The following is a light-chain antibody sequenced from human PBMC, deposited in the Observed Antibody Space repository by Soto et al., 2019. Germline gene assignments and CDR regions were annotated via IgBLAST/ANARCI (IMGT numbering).Light chain of an antibody. CDR1: QTISSW. CDR2: KAS. J-gene: IGKJ1*01. Sequence: DSQMTQSPSTLSGSVGDRVTITCRASQTISSWLAWYQQKPGKAPKLLIYKASTLKSGVPSRFSGSGSGTEFTLTISSLQPDDFATYYCQHYNSYSEEFGQGTKV. V-gene: IGKV1-5*03. CDR3: QHYNSYSEE.